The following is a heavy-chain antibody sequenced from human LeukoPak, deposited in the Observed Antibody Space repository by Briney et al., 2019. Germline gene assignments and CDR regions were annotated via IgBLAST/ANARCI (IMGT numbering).Heavy chain of an antibody. CDR1: GFTFSSYW. V-gene: IGHV3-21*01. CDR3: ARVPGGYYYDSSGYYSLYYYYYMDV. Sequence: GGSLRLSCAASGFTFSSYWMSWVRQAPGKGLEWVSSISSSSYIYYADSVKGRFTISRDNAKNSLYLQMNSLRAEDTAVYYCARVPGGYYYDSSGYYSLYYYYYMDVWGKGTTVTASS. J-gene: IGHJ6*03. CDR2: ISSSSYI. D-gene: IGHD3-22*01.